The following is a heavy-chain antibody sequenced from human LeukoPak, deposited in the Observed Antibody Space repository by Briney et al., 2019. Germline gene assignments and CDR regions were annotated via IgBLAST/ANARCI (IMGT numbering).Heavy chain of an antibody. CDR2: ISYDGSNK. CDR1: GFTFSSYA. J-gene: IGHJ4*02. V-gene: IGHV3-30*04. Sequence: GGSLRLSCAAYGFTFSSYAMHWVRQAPGKGLEWVAVISYDGSNKYYADSVKGRFTISRDNSKNTLYLQMNSLRAEDTAVYYCARFRTWGDKAFDYWGQGTLVTVSS. D-gene: IGHD2-21*02. CDR3: ARFRTWGDKAFDY.